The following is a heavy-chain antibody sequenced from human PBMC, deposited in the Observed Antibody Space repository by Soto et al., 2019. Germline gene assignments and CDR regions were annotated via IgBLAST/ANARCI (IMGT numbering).Heavy chain of an antibody. J-gene: IGHJ6*02. D-gene: IGHD3-3*01. V-gene: IGHV3-30*18. CDR2: ISYDGSNK. CDR1: GFTFSSYG. CDR3: AKAKRELRFLEWLLYEYYGMDV. Sequence: GGSLRLSCAASGFTFSSYGMHWVRQSPGKGLEWVAVISYDGSNKYYADSVKGRFTISRDNSKNTLYLQMNSLRAEDTAVYYCAKAKRELRFLEWLLYEYYGMDVWGQGTTVTVSS.